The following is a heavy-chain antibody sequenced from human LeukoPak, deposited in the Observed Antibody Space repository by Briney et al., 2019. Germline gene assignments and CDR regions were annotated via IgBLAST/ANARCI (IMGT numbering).Heavy chain of an antibody. V-gene: IGHV3-9*01. Sequence: SLKISCAASGFTFDDYAMHWVRQAPGKGLEWVSGISWNSGSIGYADSVKGRFTISRDNAKNSLYLQMNSLRAEDTALYYCAKDIRACSSTSCYAGSMRLGYWGQGTLVTVSS. CDR3: AKDIRACSSTSCYAGSMRLGY. D-gene: IGHD2-2*01. CDR1: GFTFDDYA. CDR2: ISWNSGSI. J-gene: IGHJ4*02.